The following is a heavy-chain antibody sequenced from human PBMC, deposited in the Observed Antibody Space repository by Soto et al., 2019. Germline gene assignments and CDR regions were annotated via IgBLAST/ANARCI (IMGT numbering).Heavy chain of an antibody. J-gene: IGHJ6*03. V-gene: IGHV3-48*01. D-gene: IGHD4-4*01. Sequence: GGSLRLSCAASGFTFSSYSMNWVRQAPGKGLEWVSYISSSSSTIYYADSVKGRFTISRDNAKNSLYLQMNSLRAEDTAVYYCAREPTVTTLSYYYYYMDVWGKGTTVTVSS. CDR3: AREPTVTTLSYYYYYMDV. CDR1: GFTFSSYS. CDR2: ISSSSSTI.